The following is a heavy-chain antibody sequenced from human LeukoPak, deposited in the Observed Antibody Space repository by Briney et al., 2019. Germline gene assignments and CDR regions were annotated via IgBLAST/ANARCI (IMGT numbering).Heavy chain of an antibody. D-gene: IGHD1-26*01. V-gene: IGHV3-23*01. Sequence: HPGGSLRLSCAASGFTFSSYAMSWVRQAPGKGLEWVSGINGGGTGTYYAYSVRGRVTISRDNSKNTLHLDMNSVRAEDTAIYYCAKAGAIKFDFWGQGILVTVSS. CDR2: INGGGTGT. J-gene: IGHJ4*02. CDR1: GFTFSSYA. CDR3: AKAGAIKFDF.